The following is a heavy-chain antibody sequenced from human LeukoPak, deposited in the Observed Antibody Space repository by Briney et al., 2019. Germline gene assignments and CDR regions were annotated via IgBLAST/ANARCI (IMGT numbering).Heavy chain of an antibody. Sequence: GGSLRLSCAASGFTFSSCSMNWVRQAPGKGLEWVSSISSSSSYIYYADSVKGRFTISRDNAKNSLYLQMNSLRAEDTAVYYCAKTALVPAATYYYYGMDVWGQGTTVTVSS. V-gene: IGHV3-21*01. D-gene: IGHD2-2*01. CDR1: GFTFSSCS. CDR2: ISSSSSYI. CDR3: AKTALVPAATYYYYGMDV. J-gene: IGHJ6*02.